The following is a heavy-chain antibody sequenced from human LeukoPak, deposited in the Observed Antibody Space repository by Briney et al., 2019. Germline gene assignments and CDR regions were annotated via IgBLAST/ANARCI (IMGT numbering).Heavy chain of an antibody. J-gene: IGHJ6*02. CDR2: ISYDGSNK. D-gene: IGHD4-17*01. CDR1: GFTFSSYG. V-gene: IGHV3-30*18. Sequence: GGSLRLSCAASGFTFSSYGMHWVRQAPGKGLEWVAVISYDGSNKYYADSVKGRFTISRDNSKNTLYLQMNSLRAEDTAVYYCAKDYYYGDYHPAGMDVWGQGTTVTVSS. CDR3: AKDYYYGDYHPAGMDV.